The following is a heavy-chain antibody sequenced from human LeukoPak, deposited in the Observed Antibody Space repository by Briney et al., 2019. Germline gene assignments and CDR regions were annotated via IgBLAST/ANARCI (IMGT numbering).Heavy chain of an antibody. CDR1: GYSISSGYY. Sequence: SETLSLTCTVSGYSISSGYYWGWIRQPPGKGLEWIGSIYHSGSTYYNPSLKSRVTISVDTSKNQFSLKLSSVTAADTAVYYCARVRRYCSGGSCYADAFDIWGQGTMVTVSS. J-gene: IGHJ3*02. D-gene: IGHD2-15*01. CDR3: ARVRRYCSGGSCYADAFDI. CDR2: IYHSGST. V-gene: IGHV4-38-2*02.